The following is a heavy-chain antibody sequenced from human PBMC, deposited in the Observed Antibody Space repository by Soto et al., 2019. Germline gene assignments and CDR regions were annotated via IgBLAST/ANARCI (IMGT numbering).Heavy chain of an antibody. CDR1: GFTFSSYG. J-gene: IGHJ4*02. Sequence: QVPLVESGGGVVQPGRSLRLSCAASGFTFSSYGMHWVRQAPGKGLEWVAVIWYDGSNKYYADSVKGRFTISRDNSKNTLYLQMNSLRAEDTAVYYCARGVTMIVVVEGAGSGPFDYWGQGTLVTVSS. D-gene: IGHD3-22*01. CDR2: IWYDGSNK. CDR3: ARGVTMIVVVEGAGSGPFDY. V-gene: IGHV3-33*01.